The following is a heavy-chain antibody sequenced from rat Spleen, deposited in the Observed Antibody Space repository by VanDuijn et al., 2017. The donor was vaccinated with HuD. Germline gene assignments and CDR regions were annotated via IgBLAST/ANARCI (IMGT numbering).Heavy chain of an antibody. Sequence: QVQLKESGPGLVQPSQTLSLTCTVSGFSLTSYNVHWVRQPTGKGLEWMGIIWTGGNTDYSSALKSRLSISRDTSKSQVFLTMTSLQTEDTATYYCARDGAGGYAFDYWGQGVVVTVSS. CDR2: IWTGGNT. V-gene: IGHV2-30*01. CDR1: GFSLTSYN. J-gene: IGHJ2*01. D-gene: IGHD1-11*01. CDR3: ARDGAGGYAFDY.